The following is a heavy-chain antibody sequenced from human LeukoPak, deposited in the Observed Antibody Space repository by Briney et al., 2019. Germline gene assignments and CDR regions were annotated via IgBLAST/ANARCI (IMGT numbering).Heavy chain of an antibody. V-gene: IGHV4-59*08. CDR2: IYYSGST. Sequence: PSETLSLTCTVSGGSISSYYWSWIRQPPGKGLEWIGYIYYSGSTNYNPSLKGRVTISVDTSKNQFSLKLSSVTAADTAVYYCARQGDCGGDCYFPYYYYGMDVWGQGTTVTVSS. CDR3: ARQGDCGGDCYFPYYYYGMDV. D-gene: IGHD2-21*02. J-gene: IGHJ6*02. CDR1: GGSISSYY.